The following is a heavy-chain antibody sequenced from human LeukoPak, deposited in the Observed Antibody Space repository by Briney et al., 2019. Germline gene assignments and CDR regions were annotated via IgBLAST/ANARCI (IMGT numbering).Heavy chain of an antibody. V-gene: IGHV3-23*01. CDR3: AGYDSSGYFYYGMDV. Sequence: PGGSLRLSCAASGFTFNNYAMSWVRQAPGKGLEWVSTVSNSGGSTYYTHSVKGRFTISRDNSNNMLYIQMSSLRVEDTAIYYCAGYDSSGYFYYGMDVWGQGTTVTASS. CDR2: VSNSGGST. D-gene: IGHD3-22*01. J-gene: IGHJ6*02. CDR1: GFTFNNYA.